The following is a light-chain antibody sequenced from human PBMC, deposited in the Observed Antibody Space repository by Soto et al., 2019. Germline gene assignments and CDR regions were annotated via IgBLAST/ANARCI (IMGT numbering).Light chain of an antibody. CDR1: SSDVGGYKF. CDR2: EVS. J-gene: IGLJ1*01. V-gene: IGLV2-14*01. CDR3: GSYTGSIYV. Sequence: ALTQPASVSGSPGQSITISCTGTSSDVGGYKFVSWYQQHPGKAPKLMIYEVSNRPSGVSSRFSGSKSGNTASLTISGLQAEDEADYYCGSYTGSIYVFGPGTKVTVL.